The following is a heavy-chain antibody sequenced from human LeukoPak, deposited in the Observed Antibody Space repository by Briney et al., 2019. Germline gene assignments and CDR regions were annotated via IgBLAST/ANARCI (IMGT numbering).Heavy chain of an antibody. CDR1: GYTFTSYY. D-gene: IGHD2-21*01. Sequence: ASVKVSCKASGYTFTSYYINWVRQAPGQGLEWMGIINPSGGSTSYPQEFQGRVTMTRDTSTSTVYMELSSLRSDDTAVYFCARGWDPHGDGCKALDYWGQGTLVTVSS. J-gene: IGHJ4*02. V-gene: IGHV1-46*01. CDR3: ARGWDPHGDGCKALDY. CDR2: INPSGGST.